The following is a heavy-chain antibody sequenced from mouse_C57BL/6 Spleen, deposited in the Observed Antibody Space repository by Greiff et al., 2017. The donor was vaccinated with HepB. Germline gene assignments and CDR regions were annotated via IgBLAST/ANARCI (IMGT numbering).Heavy chain of an antibody. J-gene: IGHJ4*01. CDR1: GYTFTSYW. CDR3: ARREDLDY. CDR2: IDPSDSYT. Sequence: QVQLKQPGAELVKPGASVKLSCKASGYTFTSYWMQWVKQRPGQGLEWIGEIDPSDSYTNYNQKFKGKATLTVDTSSSTAYMQLSSLTSEDSAVYYCARREDLDYWGQGTSVTVSS. V-gene: IGHV1-50*01.